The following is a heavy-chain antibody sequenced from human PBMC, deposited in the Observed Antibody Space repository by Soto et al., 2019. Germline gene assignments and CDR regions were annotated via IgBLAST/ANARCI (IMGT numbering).Heavy chain of an antibody. CDR2: INHSGST. J-gene: IGHJ5*02. CDR3: ARGDRYCSGGSCYSPLNWFDP. V-gene: IGHV4-34*01. CDR1: GGSFSGYY. Sequence: LSLTCAVYGGSFSGYYWSWIRQPPGKGLEWIGEINHSGSTNYNPSLKSRVTISVDTSKNQFSLKLSSVTAADTAVYYCARGDRYCSGGSCYSPLNWFDPWGQGTLVTVSS. D-gene: IGHD2-15*01.